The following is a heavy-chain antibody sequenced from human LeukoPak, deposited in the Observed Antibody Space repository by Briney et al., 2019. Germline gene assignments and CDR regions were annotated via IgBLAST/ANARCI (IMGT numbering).Heavy chain of an antibody. J-gene: IGHJ3*02. V-gene: IGHV5-51*01. CDR2: IYPGDSDT. CDR3: ARLGGGITMDGSFDI. Sequence: GESLKISCKGSGYSFTSYWISWVRQMPGKGLEWMGIIYPGDSDTRYSPSFQGQVTISADKSISTAYLQWSSLKASDTAMYYCARLGGGITMDGSFDIWGQGTMVTVSS. CDR1: GYSFTSYW. D-gene: IGHD3-10*01.